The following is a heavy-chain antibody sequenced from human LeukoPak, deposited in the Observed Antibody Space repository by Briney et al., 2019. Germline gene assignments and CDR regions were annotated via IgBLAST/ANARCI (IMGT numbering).Heavy chain of an antibody. Sequence: SETLSLTCAVYGGSFSGYYWSWIRQPPGKGLEWIGEINHSGSTNYNPSLKSRVTISVDTSENQFSLKLSSVTAADTAVYYCARGVRIAVAGTSYFYYYGMDVWGQGTTVTVSS. V-gene: IGHV4-34*01. J-gene: IGHJ6*02. D-gene: IGHD6-19*01. CDR2: INHSGST. CDR1: GGSFSGYY. CDR3: ARGVRIAVAGTSYFYYYGMDV.